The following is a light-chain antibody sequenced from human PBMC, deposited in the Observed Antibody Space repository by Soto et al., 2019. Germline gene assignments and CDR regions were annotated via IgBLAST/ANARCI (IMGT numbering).Light chain of an antibody. CDR2: DAS. V-gene: IGKV1-33*01. J-gene: IGKJ3*01. CDR1: QDISDY. Sequence: DIQMTQSPSSLSASVGDRVTITCQASQDISDYLNWYQQKPGEAPKLLIYDASNLETGVPSTFSGRGSGTDFTFTISSLQPEDFATYYCQQYRSLPFTFGPGTKVDFK. CDR3: QQYRSLPFT.